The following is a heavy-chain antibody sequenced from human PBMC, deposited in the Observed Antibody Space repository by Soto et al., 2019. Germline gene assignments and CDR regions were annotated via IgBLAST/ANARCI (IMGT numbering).Heavy chain of an antibody. Sequence: LPYTASGFTVRDYYISWSGHAPVKGLEWVSYISSSGSTIYYADSVKGRFTISRDNAKNSLYLQMNSLRAEDTAVYYCARLLDTAMVRIDAFDIWGQGTMVTVSS. D-gene: IGHD5-18*01. J-gene: IGHJ3*02. CDR1: GFTVRDYY. CDR3: ARLLDTAMVRIDAFDI. V-gene: IGHV3-11*01. CDR2: ISSSGSTI.